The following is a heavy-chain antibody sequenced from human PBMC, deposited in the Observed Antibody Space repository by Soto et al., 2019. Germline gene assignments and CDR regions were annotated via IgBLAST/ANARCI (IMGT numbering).Heavy chain of an antibody. D-gene: IGHD6-13*01. V-gene: IGHV3-30-3*01. CDR2: VSADGTNN. CDR3: ARLRIAAVGPFFDY. J-gene: IGHJ4*02. Sequence: PGGSLRLSCVASGFTFTSYTLHWVRQAPGEGLEWVAVVSADGTNNYYADSLKGRFTISRDNSKNTVYLQMESLRREDTAVYHCARLRIAAVGPFFDYWGQGTLVTVSS. CDR1: GFTFTSYT.